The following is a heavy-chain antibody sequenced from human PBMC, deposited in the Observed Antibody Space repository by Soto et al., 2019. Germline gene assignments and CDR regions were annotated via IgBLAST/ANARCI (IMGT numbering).Heavy chain of an antibody. J-gene: IGHJ5*02. Sequence: SETLSLTCTVSGGSISSSSYYWGWIRQPPGKGLEWIGSIYYSGSTYYNPSLKSRVTISVDTSKNQFSLKLSSVTAADTAAYYCARRRTILEDFDPWGQGTLVTVSS. CDR2: IYYSGST. CDR1: GGSISSSSYY. V-gene: IGHV4-39*01. CDR3: ARRRTILEDFDP.